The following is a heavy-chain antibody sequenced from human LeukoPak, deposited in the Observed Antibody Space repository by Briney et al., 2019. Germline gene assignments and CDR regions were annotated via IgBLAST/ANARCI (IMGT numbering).Heavy chain of an antibody. CDR1: GGSISSYY. J-gene: IGHJ4*02. CDR2: IYYSGST. CDR3: ARAIYGSGSYYNRGFYFDY. D-gene: IGHD3-10*01. V-gene: IGHV4-59*08. Sequence: SETLSLTCTVSGGSISSYYWSWIRQPPGKGLEWIGYIYYSGSTNYNPSLKSRVTISVDTSKNQFSLMLSSVTAADTAVYYCARAIYGSGSYYNRGFYFDYWGQGTLVTVSS.